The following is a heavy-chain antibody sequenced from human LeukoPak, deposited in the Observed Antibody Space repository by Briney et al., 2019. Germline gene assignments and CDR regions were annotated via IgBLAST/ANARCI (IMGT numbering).Heavy chain of an antibody. J-gene: IGHJ4*02. V-gene: IGHV3-48*02. CDR3: AREENWGLDH. CDR1: GFTFSSYG. D-gene: IGHD7-27*01. CDR2: ISSSSSAI. Sequence: GGSLRLSCAASGFTFSSYGMNWVRQAPGKGLEWVSYISSSSSAIYYADSVKGRFTISRDNAKNSLYLQMNSLREADTAVYYCAREENWGLDHWGQGTLVTVSS.